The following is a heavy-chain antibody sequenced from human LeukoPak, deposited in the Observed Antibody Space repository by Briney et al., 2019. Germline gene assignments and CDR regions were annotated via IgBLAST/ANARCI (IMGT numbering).Heavy chain of an antibody. CDR2: IYPGDSDT. J-gene: IGHJ4*02. Sequence: GESLKISCKGSGYSFTSYWIGWVRQMPGKGLEWMGIIYPGDSDTRYSPSFQGQVTISADKSISTAYLQWSGLKASDTAMYYCARTGGDCSGGSCYYYFDYWGQGTLVTVSS. CDR1: GYSFTSYW. CDR3: ARTGGDCSGGSCYYYFDY. D-gene: IGHD2-15*01. V-gene: IGHV5-51*01.